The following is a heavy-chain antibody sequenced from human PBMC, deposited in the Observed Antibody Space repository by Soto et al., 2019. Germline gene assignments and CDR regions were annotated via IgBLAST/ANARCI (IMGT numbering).Heavy chain of an antibody. Sequence: QVQLQESGPGLVKPSQTLSLTCTVSGGSISSGGYYWSWIRQHPGKGLEWIGYIYYSGSTYYNPSLKSRVTISVDTSKNQFALKLSAVTAADTAVYYCARGRGIVATINRSLPFDYWGQGTLVTVSS. CDR1: GGSISSGGYY. CDR2: IYYSGST. CDR3: ARGRGIVATINRSLPFDY. V-gene: IGHV4-31*03. D-gene: IGHD5-12*01. J-gene: IGHJ4*02.